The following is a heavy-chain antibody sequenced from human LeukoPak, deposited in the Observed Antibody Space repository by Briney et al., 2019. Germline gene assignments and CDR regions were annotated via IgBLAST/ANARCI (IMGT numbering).Heavy chain of an antibody. CDR2: ITSSSNTV. V-gene: IGHV3-48*01. Sequence: GGLRLSCAASGFTFSNHNMFWARQAPGKGLEWVSYITSSSNTVHYADSVKGRFTLSRDNAKSSLYLQMNSLRAEDTAIYYCARLLSGWYLADYWGQGTLVTVSS. CDR1: GFTFSNHN. CDR3: ARLLSGWYLADY. J-gene: IGHJ4*02. D-gene: IGHD6-19*01.